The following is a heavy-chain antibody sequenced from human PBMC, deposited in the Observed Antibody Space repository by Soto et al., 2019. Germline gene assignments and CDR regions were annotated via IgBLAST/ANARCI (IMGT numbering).Heavy chain of an antibody. CDR3: ARAITMVRGVIGYYYYGMDV. D-gene: IGHD3-10*01. V-gene: IGHV4-34*01. J-gene: IGHJ6*02. CDR2: INHSGST. CDR1: GGSFSGYY. Sequence: PSETLSLTCAVYGGSFSGYYWSWIRQPPGKGLEWIGEINHSGSTNYNPSLKSRVTISVDTSKNQFSLKLSSVTAADTAVYYCARAITMVRGVIGYYYYGMDVWGQGTMVTVS.